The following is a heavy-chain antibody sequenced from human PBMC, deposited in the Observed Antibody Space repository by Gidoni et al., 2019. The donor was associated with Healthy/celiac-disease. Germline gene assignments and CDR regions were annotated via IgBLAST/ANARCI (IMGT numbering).Heavy chain of an antibody. D-gene: IGHD3-22*01. CDR1: GFTFSSYA. V-gene: IGHV3-23*01. CDR3: AKVDRYYYDSSGPLGY. Sequence: EVQLLESGGGLVQPGGSLRLSCAASGFTFSSYAMSWVRQAPGKGLELVSAIGGSGGSTYYADSVKGRFTISRDNSKNTLYLQMNSLRAEDTAVYYCAKVDRYYYDSSGPLGYWGQGTLVTVSS. CDR2: IGGSGGST. J-gene: IGHJ4*02.